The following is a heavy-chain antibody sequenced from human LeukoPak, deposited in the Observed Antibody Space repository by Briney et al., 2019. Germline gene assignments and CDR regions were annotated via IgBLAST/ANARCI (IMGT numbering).Heavy chain of an antibody. D-gene: IGHD5-24*01. CDR3: ARSRDGYNRARFDY. V-gene: IGHV4-34*01. CDR1: GGSFSGFY. J-gene: IGHJ4*02. Sequence: SETLSLTCAVYGGSFSGFYWSWIRQPPGKGLDWIGEINHSGSTNYNPSLKSRVTISVDTSKNQFSLKLSSVTAADTAAYHCARSRDGYNRARFDYWGQGTLVTVSS. CDR2: INHSGST.